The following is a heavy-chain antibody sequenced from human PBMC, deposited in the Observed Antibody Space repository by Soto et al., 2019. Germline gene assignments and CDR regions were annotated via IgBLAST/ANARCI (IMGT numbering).Heavy chain of an antibody. V-gene: IGHV3-48*02. D-gene: IGHD1-20*01. CDR3: ASGPLVVRGGGGITYNYYCDY. J-gene: IGHJ4*01. CDR1: GFTFSSYS. Sequence: GGSQRLSCAASGFTFSSYSMNWVRQAPGKGLEWVSYISSSSSTIYYADSVKGRFTISRDNAKNSLYLQMNSLRDEDTAVYYCASGPLVVRGGGGITYNYYCDYWGHGTQGTVSA. CDR2: ISSSSSTI.